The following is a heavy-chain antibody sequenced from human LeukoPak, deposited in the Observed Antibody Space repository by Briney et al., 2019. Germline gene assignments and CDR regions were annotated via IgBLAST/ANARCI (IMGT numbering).Heavy chain of an antibody. CDR2: IYYSGST. D-gene: IGHD6-13*01. CDR1: GGSISSSSYY. J-gene: IGHJ4*02. V-gene: IGHV4-39*01. CDR3: ARVERIAAAGYYFDY. Sequence: SETLSLTCTVSGGSISSSSYYWGWIRQPPGKGLDWIGSIYYSGSTYYNPSPKSRFTISVDTSKNQFSLKLSSVTAADTAVYYCARVERIAAAGYYFDYWGQGTLVTVSS.